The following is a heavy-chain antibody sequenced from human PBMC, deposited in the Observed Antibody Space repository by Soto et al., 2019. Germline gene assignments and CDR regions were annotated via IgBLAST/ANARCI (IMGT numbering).Heavy chain of an antibody. V-gene: IGHV3-74*01. Sequence: GGSLRLSCAASGFTFSSHWMHWVRQAPGKGPVWVSRINGDGTSTSYADSVKGRFTISRDNAKNTLYLQMNSLRAEDTAVYYCAREIIEVSGTIRWFDPWGQGTLVTVSS. D-gene: IGHD6-19*01. CDR3: AREIIEVSGTIRWFDP. J-gene: IGHJ5*02. CDR2: INGDGTST. CDR1: GFTFSSHW.